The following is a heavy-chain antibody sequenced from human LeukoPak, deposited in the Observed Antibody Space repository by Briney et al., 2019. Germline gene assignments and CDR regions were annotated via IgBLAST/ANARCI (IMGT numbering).Heavy chain of an antibody. V-gene: IGHV3-7*05. Sequence: PGGSLRLSCAASGFTFSSHWMNWVRQAPGKGLEWEANINQDGSEKYYVDSVKGRFTISRDNAKNSLYLQMNSLRAEDTAVYYCARDATPDGIIFDYWGQGTLVTVSS. CDR1: GFTFSSHW. J-gene: IGHJ4*02. D-gene: IGHD3-16*01. CDR2: INQDGSEK. CDR3: ARDATPDGIIFDY.